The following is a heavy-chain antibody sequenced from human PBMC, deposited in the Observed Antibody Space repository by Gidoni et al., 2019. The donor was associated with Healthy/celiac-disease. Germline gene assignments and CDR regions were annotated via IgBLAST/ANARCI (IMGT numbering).Heavy chain of an antibody. Sequence: QVQLVQSGAEVKKPGASVKVSCKASGYTFTSYYMHWVRQAPGQGLEWMGIINPSGGSTSYAQKFQGRVTMTRDTSTSTVYMELSSLRSEDTAVYYCASSYCSSTSCYRGYYYGMDVWGQGTTVTVSS. CDR2: INPSGGST. J-gene: IGHJ6*02. CDR1: GYTFTSYY. D-gene: IGHD2-2*02. V-gene: IGHV1-46*01. CDR3: ASSYCSSTSCYRGYYYGMDV.